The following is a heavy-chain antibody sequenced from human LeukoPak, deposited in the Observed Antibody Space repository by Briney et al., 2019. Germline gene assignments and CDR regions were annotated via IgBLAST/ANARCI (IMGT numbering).Heavy chain of an antibody. D-gene: IGHD2-15*01. V-gene: IGHV1-69*13. CDR3: ARAMCGGSCYSGYYYGMDV. CDR1: GGTFSSYA. J-gene: IGHJ6*04. CDR2: IIPILGTA. Sequence: ASVKVSCKASGGTFSSYAISWVRQAPGQGLEWMGGIIPILGTANYAQKFQGRVTITADESTSTAYMELSSLRSEDTAVYYCARAMCGGSCYSGYYYGMDVWGKGTTVTVSS.